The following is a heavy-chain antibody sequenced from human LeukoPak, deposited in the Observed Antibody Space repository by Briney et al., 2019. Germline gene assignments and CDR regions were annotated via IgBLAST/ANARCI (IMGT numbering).Heavy chain of an antibody. CDR2: ISSSSSYI. V-gene: IGHV3-21*01. CDR1: GFTFSSYS. D-gene: IGHD2-15*01. Sequence: GGSLRLSCAASGFTFSSYSMNWVRQAPGKGLEWVSSISSSSSYIYYADSVKGRFTISRDNAKNSLYLQMNSLRAEDTAVYYCARESPVVAAPFDYWGQGALVTVSS. J-gene: IGHJ4*02. CDR3: ARESPVVAAPFDY.